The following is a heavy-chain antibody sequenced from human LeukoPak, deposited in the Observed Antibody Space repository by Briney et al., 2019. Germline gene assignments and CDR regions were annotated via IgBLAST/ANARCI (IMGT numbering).Heavy chain of an antibody. CDR3: ARDDYGGNSDAFDI. V-gene: IGHV4-61*02. Sequence: PSETLSLTCTVSGGSISSGGYYWSWIRQPAGKGLEWIGRIYTSGSTNYNPSLKSRVTISVDTSKNQFSLKLSSVTAADTAVYYCARDDYGGNSDAFDIWGQGTMVTVSS. CDR2: IYTSGST. D-gene: IGHD4-23*01. CDR1: GGSISSGGYY. J-gene: IGHJ3*02.